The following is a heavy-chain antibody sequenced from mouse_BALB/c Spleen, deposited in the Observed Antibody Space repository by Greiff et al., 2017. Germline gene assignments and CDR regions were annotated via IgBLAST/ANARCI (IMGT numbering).Heavy chain of an antibody. CDR3: ARENDDASAWFAY. D-gene: IGHD2-12*01. J-gene: IGHJ3*01. CDR2: ISSGGSYT. Sequence: EVNVVESGGGLVKPGGSLKLSCAASGFTFSSYAMSWVRQSPEKRLEWVAEISSGGSYTYYPDTVTGRFTISRDNAKNTLYLEMSSLRSEDTAMYYCARENDDASAWFAYWGQGTLVTVSA. V-gene: IGHV5-9-4*01. CDR1: GFTFSSYA.